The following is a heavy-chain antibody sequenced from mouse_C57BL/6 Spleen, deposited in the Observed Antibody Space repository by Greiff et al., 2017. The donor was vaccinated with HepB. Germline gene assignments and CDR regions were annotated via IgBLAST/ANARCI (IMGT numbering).Heavy chain of an antibody. CDR1: GYTFTSYG. CDR3: ARFEITTSD. J-gene: IGHJ3*01. Sequence: LQESGAELARPGASVKLSCKASGYTFTSYGISWVKQRTGQGLEWIGDIYPRSGNTYYNEKFKGKATLTADKSSSTAYMELRSLTSEDSAVYFCARFEITTSDWGKGTLVTVSA. D-gene: IGHD1-1*01. V-gene: IGHV1-81*01. CDR2: IYPRSGNT.